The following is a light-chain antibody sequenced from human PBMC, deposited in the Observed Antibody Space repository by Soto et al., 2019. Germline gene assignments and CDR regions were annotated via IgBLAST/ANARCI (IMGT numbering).Light chain of an antibody. Sequence: QSVLTQSPSASASLGASVKLTCTLSSGHSSYAIAWHQQQPEKGPRYLMKLNSDGSHSKGDGIPDRFSGSSSGAERYLTTSSLQSEEEANYYCQTWGTCIHLVFGGGTKLTVL. J-gene: IGLJ3*02. V-gene: IGLV4-69*01. CDR1: SGHSSYA. CDR3: QTWGTCIHLV. CDR2: LNSDGSH.